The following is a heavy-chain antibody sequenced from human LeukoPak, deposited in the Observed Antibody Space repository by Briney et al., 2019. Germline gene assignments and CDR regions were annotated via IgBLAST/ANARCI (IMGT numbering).Heavy chain of an antibody. CDR2: INPNSGGT. V-gene: IGHV1-2*02. CDR3: AKGGARYDFWSGQLADWFDP. CDR1: GYTFTDYY. D-gene: IGHD3-3*01. J-gene: IGHJ5*02. Sequence: ASVKVSCKASGYTFTDYYMHWVRQAPGQGLEWMGWINPNSGGTNYAQKFQGRVTMTRDTSISTAYMELSRLRSDDTAVYYCAKGGARYDFWSGQLADWFDPWGQGTLVTVSS.